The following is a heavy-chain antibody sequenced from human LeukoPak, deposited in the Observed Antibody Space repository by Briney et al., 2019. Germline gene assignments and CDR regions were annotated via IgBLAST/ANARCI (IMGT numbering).Heavy chain of an antibody. Sequence: ASVKVSCKASGYTFTGYYMLWVRQAPGQGLEWMGRINPNSGGTNYAQKFQGRVTMTRDTSISTAYMELSRLRSDDTAVYYCARDVATTNWFDPWGQGTLVTVSS. CDR3: ARDVATTNWFDP. V-gene: IGHV1-2*06. CDR1: GYTFTGYY. CDR2: INPNSGGT. J-gene: IGHJ5*02. D-gene: IGHD4-11*01.